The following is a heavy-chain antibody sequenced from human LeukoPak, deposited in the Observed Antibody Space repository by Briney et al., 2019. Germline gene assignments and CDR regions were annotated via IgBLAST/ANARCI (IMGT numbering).Heavy chain of an antibody. J-gene: IGHJ4*02. V-gene: IGHV4-59*01. D-gene: IGHD2-21*02. CDR2: IYYSGST. CDR3: ARESSIVVVTAPDY. Sequence: PSETLSLTCTVSGGSISSYYWSWIRQPPGKGLEWIGYIYYSGSTNYNPSLKSRVTISVDTSKNQFSLKLSSVTAADTAVYYCARESSIVVVTAPDYWGQGTLVTVSS. CDR1: GGSISSYY.